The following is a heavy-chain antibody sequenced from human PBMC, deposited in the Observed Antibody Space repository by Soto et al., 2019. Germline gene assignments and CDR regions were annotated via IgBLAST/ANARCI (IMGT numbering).Heavy chain of an antibody. J-gene: IGHJ3*02. V-gene: IGHV1-2*02. CDR1: GYTFTGYY. CDR3: ARETSLRYFDWFPDAFDI. Sequence: ASVKVSCKASGYTFTGYYMHWVRQAPGQGLEWMGWINPNSGDTNYAQKFQGRVTMTTDTSMSTAYMELSSLRSDDTAVYYCARETSLRYFDWFPDAFDIWGQGTMVTVSS. CDR2: INPNSGDT. D-gene: IGHD3-9*01.